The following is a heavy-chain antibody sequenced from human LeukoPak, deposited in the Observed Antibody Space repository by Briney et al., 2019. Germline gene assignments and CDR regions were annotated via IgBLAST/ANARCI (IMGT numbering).Heavy chain of an antibody. CDR2: IKNKANSYTT. Sequence: GGSLRLSCAASGFTFSDHYMDWVRQAPGRGLEWVGRIKNKANSYTTEYAASVKGRFTVSREDSKNALYLQMNSLKTEDTAVYYCTREGRYCSSTSCYVCLDFWGQGTLVAVSS. D-gene: IGHD2-2*01. V-gene: IGHV3-72*01. CDR3: TREGRYCSSTSCYVCLDF. CDR1: GFTFSDHY. J-gene: IGHJ4*02.